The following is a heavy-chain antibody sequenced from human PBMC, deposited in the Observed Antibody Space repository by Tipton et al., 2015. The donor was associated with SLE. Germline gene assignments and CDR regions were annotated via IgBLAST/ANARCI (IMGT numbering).Heavy chain of an antibody. CDR1: GFTFSSYA. D-gene: IGHD3-22*01. V-gene: IGHV3-23*01. Sequence: SLRLSCAASGFTFSSYAMSWVRQAPGKGLEWVSAISGSGGSTYYADSVKGRFTISRDNSKNTLYLQMNSLRAEDTAVYYCSIGGNYYASPYYFDYWGHGTLVTVSS. J-gene: IGHJ4*01. CDR2: ISGSGGST. CDR3: SIGGNYYASPYYFDY.